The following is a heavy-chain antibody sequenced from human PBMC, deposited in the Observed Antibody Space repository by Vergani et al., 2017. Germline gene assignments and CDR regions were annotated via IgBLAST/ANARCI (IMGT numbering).Heavy chain of an antibody. CDR2: IIPILGIA. J-gene: IGHJ4*02. CDR1: GGTFSSYT. CDR3: ARHPGIAVVFALDY. V-gene: IGHV1-69*02. Sequence: QVQLVQSGAEVKKPGSSVKVSCKASGGTFSSYTISWVRQAPGQGLEWMGRIIPILGIANYAQKFQGRVTITADKSTSTAYMELSSLRSEDTAVYYCARHPGIAVVFALDYWGQRTLVTVSS. D-gene: IGHD6-19*01.